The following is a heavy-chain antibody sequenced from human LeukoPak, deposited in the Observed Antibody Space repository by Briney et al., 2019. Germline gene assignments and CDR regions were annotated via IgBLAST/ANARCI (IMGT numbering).Heavy chain of an antibody. J-gene: IGHJ4*02. D-gene: IGHD2-2*01. V-gene: IGHV1-46*01. CDR1: GYSFTSYY. Sequence: ASVNVSCKASGYSFTSYYIHWVRQAPGQGLEWMGIINPRGGSGSYPQNFQGRVTMTRDTSTSTVHMELSSLRSDDTAVYYCARDKGVVPAAAMFYLDYWGQGTLVTVSS. CDR2: INPRGGSG. CDR3: ARDKGVVPAAAMFYLDY.